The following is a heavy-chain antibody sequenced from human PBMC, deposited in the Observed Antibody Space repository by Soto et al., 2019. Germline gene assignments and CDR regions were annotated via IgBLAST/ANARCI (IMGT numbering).Heavy chain of an antibody. CDR3: ARDLGVEWELPFDY. Sequence: GGSLRLSCAASGFTFSSYSMNWVRQAPGKGLEWVSSISSSSSYIYYADSVKGRFTISRDNAKNSLYLQMNSLRAEDTAVYYCARDLGVEWELPFDYWGQGTLVTVSS. CDR1: GFTFSSYS. J-gene: IGHJ4*02. V-gene: IGHV3-21*01. CDR2: ISSSSSYI. D-gene: IGHD1-26*01.